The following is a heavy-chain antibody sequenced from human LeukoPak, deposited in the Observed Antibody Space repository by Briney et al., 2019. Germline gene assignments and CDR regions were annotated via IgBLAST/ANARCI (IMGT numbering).Heavy chain of an antibody. J-gene: IGHJ4*01. CDR1: GFIFSHYG. CDR3: ARDAQRGFDYSNSLRY. CDR2: IWSDGSNR. V-gene: IGHV3-33*01. D-gene: IGHD4-11*01. Sequence: GGSLRLSCAASGFIFSHYGMPWVRQAPGKGLEWVAVIWSDGSNRFYAGSVKGRFTISRDNAQNTVFLQMNSLRAEDTAMYYCARDAQRGFDYSNSLRYWGHGTLVTVSS.